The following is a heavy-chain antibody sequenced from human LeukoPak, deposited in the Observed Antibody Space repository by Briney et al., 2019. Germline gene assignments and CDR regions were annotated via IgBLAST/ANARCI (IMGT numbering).Heavy chain of an antibody. Sequence: EASVKVSCKASGYTFTSYGISWVRQAPGQGLEWMGWISAYNGNTNYAQKLQGRVTMTTDTSTSTAYMELSSLRSEDTAVYYCARDQGLRYFEYWFDPWGQGTLVTVSS. CDR1: GYTFTSYG. V-gene: IGHV1-18*01. J-gene: IGHJ5*02. D-gene: IGHD3-9*01. CDR3: ARDQGLRYFEYWFDP. CDR2: ISAYNGNT.